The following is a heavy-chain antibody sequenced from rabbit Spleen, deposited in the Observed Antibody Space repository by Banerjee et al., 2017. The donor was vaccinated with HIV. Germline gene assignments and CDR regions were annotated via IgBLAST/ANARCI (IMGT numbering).Heavy chain of an antibody. CDR3: ASGGAGYGYASNL. Sequence: QEQLEESGGDLVKPEGSLTLTCTASGFSFSSSYYMCWVRQAPGKGLEWIGCIYGGSSGSTWYASWAKGRFTISKTSSTTVTLQMTSLTAADTATYFCASGGAGYGYASNLWGQGTLVTVS. J-gene: IGHJ4*01. CDR1: GFSFSSSYY. V-gene: IGHV1S45*01. D-gene: IGHD6-1*01. CDR2: IYGGSSGST.